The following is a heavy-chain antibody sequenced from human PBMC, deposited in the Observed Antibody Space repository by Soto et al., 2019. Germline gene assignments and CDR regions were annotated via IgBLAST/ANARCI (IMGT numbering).Heavy chain of an antibody. V-gene: IGHV4-34*01. CDR2: INHSGST. CDR1: GGSFSGYY. CDR3: ARGGGSGYYLYYYYCGMDV. Sequence: QVQLQQWGAGLLKPSETLSLTCAVYGGSFSGYYWSWIRQPPGKGLEWIGEINHSGSTNYNPSLKSRVTISVDTSKNQFSLKLSSVTAADTAVYYCARGGGSGYYLYYYYCGMDVWGQGTTVTVSS. J-gene: IGHJ6*02. D-gene: IGHD3-22*01.